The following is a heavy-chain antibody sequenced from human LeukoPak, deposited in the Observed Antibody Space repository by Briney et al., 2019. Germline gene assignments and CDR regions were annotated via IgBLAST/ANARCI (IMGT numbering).Heavy chain of an antibody. CDR1: GGSFSGYY. V-gene: IGHV4-34*01. D-gene: IGHD4-17*01. CDR2: INHSGST. Sequence: SETLSLTCAVYGGSFSGYYWSWIRQPPGKGLEWIGEINHSGSTNYNPSLKSRVTISVDTSKNQFSLKLSSVTAADTAVYYCARYRYGGIDYWGQGTLVTVSS. J-gene: IGHJ4*02. CDR3: ARYRYGGIDY.